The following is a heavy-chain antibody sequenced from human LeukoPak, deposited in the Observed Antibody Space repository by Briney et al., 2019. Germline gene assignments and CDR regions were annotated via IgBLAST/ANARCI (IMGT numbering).Heavy chain of an antibody. D-gene: IGHD6-13*01. J-gene: IGHJ6*02. CDR1: GFTFSNYA. CDR2: IKQDGSEK. CDR3: ARVSFSSSWKPGYYYYGMDV. V-gene: IGHV3-7*01. Sequence: PGGSLRLSCAASGFTFSNYAMSWVRQAPGKGLEWVANIKQDGSEKYYVDSVKGRFTISRDNAKNSLYLQMNSLRAEDTAVYYCARVSFSSSWKPGYYYYGMDVWGQGTTVTVSS.